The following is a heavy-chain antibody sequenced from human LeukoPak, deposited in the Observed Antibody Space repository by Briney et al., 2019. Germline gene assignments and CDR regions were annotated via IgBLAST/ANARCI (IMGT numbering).Heavy chain of an antibody. V-gene: IGHV3-48*03. CDR3: ARGKMGWLQPSGDAFDI. Sequence: GGSLRLSCAASGFTFSSYEMNWVRPAPGKGLEWVSYISSSGSTIYYADSVTGRFTISRDNAKNSLYLQMNSLRAEDTAVYYCARGKMGWLQPSGDAFDIWGQGTMVTVSS. CDR2: ISSSGSTI. D-gene: IGHD5-24*01. CDR1: GFTFSSYE. J-gene: IGHJ3*02.